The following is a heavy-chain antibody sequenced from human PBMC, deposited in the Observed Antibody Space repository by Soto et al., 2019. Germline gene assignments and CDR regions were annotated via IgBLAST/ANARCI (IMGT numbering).Heavy chain of an antibody. Sequence: SETLSLTCTVSGSSVSKISDYWSWVRQPPGKGLEWIGSTSSSGSAVYNPSLGSRVTISLDTSKNQFSLKLSSVTTAETAVYYCARGVGFGYYFYHMDLWGQGTTVTAP. J-gene: IGHJ6*02. CDR3: ARGVGFGYYFYHMDL. CDR2: TSSSGSA. V-gene: IGHV4-61*01. CDR1: GSSVSKISDY. D-gene: IGHD3-10*01.